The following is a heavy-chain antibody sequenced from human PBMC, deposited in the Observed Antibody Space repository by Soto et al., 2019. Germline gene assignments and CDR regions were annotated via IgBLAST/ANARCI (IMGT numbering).Heavy chain of an antibody. Sequence: GASVKVSCKASGYTFTSYGITWVRQAPGQGLERMGWITTHNGNTNYAQKFQGRVTMTTDTSTSTASMELRSLRSDDTAVYYCARRDSTSSFNFDSWGQGTLVTVSS. CDR3: ARRDSTSSFNFDS. CDR1: GYTFTSYG. CDR2: ITTHNGNT. D-gene: IGHD6-6*01. J-gene: IGHJ4*02. V-gene: IGHV1-18*01.